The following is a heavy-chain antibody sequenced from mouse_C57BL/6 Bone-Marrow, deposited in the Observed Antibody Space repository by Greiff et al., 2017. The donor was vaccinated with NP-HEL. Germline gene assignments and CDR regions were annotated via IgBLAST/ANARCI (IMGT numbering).Heavy chain of an antibody. Sequence: EVQLQQSGPELVKPGASVKISCKASGYTFTDFYMNWVKQSHGKSLEWIGDINPNNGGTSYNQKFKGKATLTVDKSSSTAYMELRSLTSEDSAVYYCARWDYDNIMDYWGQGTSVTVSS. D-gene: IGHD2-4*01. J-gene: IGHJ4*01. V-gene: IGHV1-26*01. CDR1: GYTFTDFY. CDR3: ARWDYDNIMDY. CDR2: INPNNGGT.